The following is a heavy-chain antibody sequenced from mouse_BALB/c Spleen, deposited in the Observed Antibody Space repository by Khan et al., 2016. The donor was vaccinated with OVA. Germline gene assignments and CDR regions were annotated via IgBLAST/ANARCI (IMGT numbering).Heavy chain of an antibody. CDR1: GYTLNSNYA. D-gene: IGHD3-3*01. Sequence: VQLKESGPGLVKPSQSLSLTCTVTGYTLNSNYAWNWIRQFPGNKLEWLGYINYSGSTSYNPSLKSRISSTRDTSKNQFFLQLNSVTTEDTATYFCARGRAYWGQGALVTVSA. J-gene: IGHJ3*01. CDR3: ARGRAY. V-gene: IGHV3-2*02. CDR2: INYSGST.